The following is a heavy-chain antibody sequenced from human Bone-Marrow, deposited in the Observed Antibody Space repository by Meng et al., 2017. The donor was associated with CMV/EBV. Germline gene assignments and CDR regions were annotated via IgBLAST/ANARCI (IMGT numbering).Heavy chain of an antibody. V-gene: IGHV3-9*01. CDR3: ARGDGRYCSITSCYTHGMDV. Sequence: SLKISCAASGFTFDDYAMHWVRQAPGKGLEWVSGISWNSGSIGYADSVKGRFTISRDNAKNSLYLQMNSLRSEDTAVYYCARGDGRYCSITSCYTHGMDVWGQGTTVTGSS. CDR2: ISWNSGSI. CDR1: GFTFDDYA. D-gene: IGHD2-2*02. J-gene: IGHJ6*02.